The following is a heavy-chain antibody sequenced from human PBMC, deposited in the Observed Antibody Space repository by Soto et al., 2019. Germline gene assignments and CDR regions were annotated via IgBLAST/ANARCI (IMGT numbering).Heavy chain of an antibody. CDR3: ARDSRYYYGMDV. CDR2: IYDSGST. V-gene: IGHV4-31*03. J-gene: IGHJ6*02. Sequence: SETLSLTRTVSGGYISSGGYSWSRIRQHPGKGLEWIGYIYDSGSTYYNPSLKSRVTISVDPSKNQFSLKLSSVTAADAAVYYCARDSRYYYGMDVWGQGTTVT. CDR1: GGYISSGGYS.